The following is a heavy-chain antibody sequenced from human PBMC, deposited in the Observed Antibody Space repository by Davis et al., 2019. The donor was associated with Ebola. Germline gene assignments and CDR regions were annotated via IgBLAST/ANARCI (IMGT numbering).Heavy chain of an antibody. CDR1: GGTFSTYA. CDR2: IIPMLGIP. V-gene: IGHV1-69*04. D-gene: IGHD2-15*01. CDR3: ARDRVCSGATCYAYFDF. Sequence: AASVKVSCKASGGTFSTYAIDWVRQAPGQGLEWMGRIIPMLGIPNYAQRFQGRVTITADKSTSTAYMELNRLTSDDTAVYYCARDRVCSGATCYAYFDFWGQGTLVTVSS. J-gene: IGHJ4*02.